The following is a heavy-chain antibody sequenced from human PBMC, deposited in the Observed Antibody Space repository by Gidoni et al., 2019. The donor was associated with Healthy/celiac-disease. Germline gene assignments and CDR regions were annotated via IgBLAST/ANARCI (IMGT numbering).Heavy chain of an antibody. CDR3: ARSGAPRRIWYFDL. V-gene: IGHV4-31*01. D-gene: IGHD3-10*01. CDR1: GGSISSGGYY. CDR2: IYYSGST. J-gene: IGHJ2*01. Sequence: QVQLQESGPGLVKPSQTLSLTCTVSGGSISSGGYYWSWIRQHPGKGLEWIGYIYYSGSTYYNPSLKSLVTISVDTSKNQFSLKLSSVTAADTAVYYCARSGAPRRIWYFDLWGRGTLVTVSS.